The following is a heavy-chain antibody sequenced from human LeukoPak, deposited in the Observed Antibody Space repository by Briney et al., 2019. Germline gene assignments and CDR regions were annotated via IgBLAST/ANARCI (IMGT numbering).Heavy chain of an antibody. V-gene: IGHV1-18*04. CDR1: GYTFTSYG. D-gene: IGHD2-2*01. J-gene: IGHJ4*02. CDR2: ISAYNGNT. Sequence: ASVKVSCKASGYTFTSYGISWVRQAPGQGLEWMGWISAYNGNTNYAQKLQGRATMTTDTSTSTAYMELRSLRSDDTAVYYCARDGCSSTSCYAFDYWGQGTLVTVSS. CDR3: ARDGCSSTSCYAFDY.